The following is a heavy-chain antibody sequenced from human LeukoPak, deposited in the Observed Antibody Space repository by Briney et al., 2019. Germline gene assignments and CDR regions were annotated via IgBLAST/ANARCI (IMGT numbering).Heavy chain of an antibody. CDR1: GYTFTTFG. D-gene: IGHD2-15*01. Sequence: ASVKVSCKASGYTFTTFGITWVRQAPGQGLEWMGWINTYNGNTNYAQNLQGRVTMTTNTSTSTAYMELRRLTSDDTAVYYCARLGSDCGGGNCYWGQGTLVTVSS. CDR2: INTYNGNT. CDR3: ARLGSDCGGGNCY. V-gene: IGHV1-18*01. J-gene: IGHJ4*02.